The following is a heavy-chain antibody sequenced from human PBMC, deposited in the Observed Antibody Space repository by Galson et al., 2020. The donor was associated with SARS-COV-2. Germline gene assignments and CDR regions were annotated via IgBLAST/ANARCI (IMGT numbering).Heavy chain of an antibody. CDR2: ISSNGGTS. CDR3: LSFSSTRDNY. CDR1: GFTFSDFA. Sequence: GESLKNSCSASGFTFSDFAMHCVRQAPGKGLEYVAAISSNGGTSFYADSVNGRFTMSRDNAKHTFYLQMTGLRVEDTAFYYCLSFSSTRDNYWGQGTLVTVTS. J-gene: IGHJ4*02. D-gene: IGHD6-13*01. V-gene: IGHV3-64D*09.